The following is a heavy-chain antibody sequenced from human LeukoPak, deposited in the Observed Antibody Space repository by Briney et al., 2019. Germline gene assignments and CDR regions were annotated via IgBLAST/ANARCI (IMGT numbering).Heavy chain of an antibody. CDR3: ARFRYYDILTAPPAVAFDI. CDR1: GGSTSSSSYY. Sequence: SETLSLTCTVSGGSTSSSSYYWGWIRQPPGKGLEWIGSIYYSGSTYYNPSLKSRVTISVDTSKNQFSLKLSSVTAADTAVYYCARFRYYDILTAPPAVAFDIWGQGTMVTVSS. J-gene: IGHJ3*02. D-gene: IGHD3-9*01. CDR2: IYYSGST. V-gene: IGHV4-39*01.